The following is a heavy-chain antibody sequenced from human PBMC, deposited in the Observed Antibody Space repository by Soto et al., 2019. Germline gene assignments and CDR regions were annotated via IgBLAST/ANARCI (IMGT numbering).Heavy chain of an antibody. D-gene: IGHD6-19*01. CDR2: INHSGST. CDR1: GGSFSGYY. CDR3: ASGLSRQWLSGRRFDP. Sequence: QVQLQQWGAGLLKPSETLSLTCAVYGGSFSGYYWSWIRQPPGKGLEWIGEINHSGSTNYNPSLKSRVTISVDSSNNQFSLKLSSVTAADTAVYYCASGLSRQWLSGRRFDPWGQGTLVTVSS. J-gene: IGHJ5*02. V-gene: IGHV4-34*01.